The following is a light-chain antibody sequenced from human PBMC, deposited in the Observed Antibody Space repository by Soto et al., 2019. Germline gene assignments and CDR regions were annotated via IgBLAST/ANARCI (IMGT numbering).Light chain of an antibody. J-gene: IGLJ1*01. CDR1: SSNIGAVYD. Sequence: QSVLAQPPSVSGSPGQSVSISCTGGSSNIGAVYDVHWYQQRPGTAPKLLIFGNINRPSGVPDRFSGSKSGTSASLAITGLQAEDEGDYYCQSYDSTLSARYVFGTGTKVTVL. CDR3: QSYDSTLSARYV. V-gene: IGLV1-40*01. CDR2: GNI.